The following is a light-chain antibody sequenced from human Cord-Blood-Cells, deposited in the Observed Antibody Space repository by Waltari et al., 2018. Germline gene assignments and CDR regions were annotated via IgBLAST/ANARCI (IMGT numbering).Light chain of an antibody. V-gene: IGLV2-14*01. CDR1: SSDVGGYNY. Sequence: QSALTQPASVSGSPGQSITISCTGTSSDVGGYNYVSWYQQHPGNAPKLMIYDVSKRPSGFSNRFSGSKSGNTASLTISGLQAEDEADYYCSSYTSSSTLVFGRGTKLTVL. J-gene: IGLJ2*01. CDR3: SSYTSSSTLV. CDR2: DVS.